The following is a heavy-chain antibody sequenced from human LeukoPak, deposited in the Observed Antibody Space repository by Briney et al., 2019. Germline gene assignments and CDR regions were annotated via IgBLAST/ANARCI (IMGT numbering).Heavy chain of an antibody. CDR1: GFTFSSYA. CDR2: ISSNGGST. J-gene: IGHJ4*02. V-gene: IGHV3-64*01. CDR3: ARGPYYGASVTLDY. D-gene: IGHD4-17*01. Sequence: PGGSLRLSCAASGFTFSSYAMHWVRQAPGKGLEYVSAISSNGGSTYYANSVKGRFTISRDNSKNTLYLQMGSLRAEDMAVYYCARGPYYGASVTLDYWGQGTLVTVSS.